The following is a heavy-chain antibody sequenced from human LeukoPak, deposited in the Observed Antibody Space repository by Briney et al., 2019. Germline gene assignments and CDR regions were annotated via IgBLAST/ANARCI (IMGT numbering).Heavy chain of an antibody. CDR3: AKDRYYYDNSGYYHFDY. J-gene: IGHJ4*02. D-gene: IGHD3-22*01. CDR1: GFTFSSYG. Sequence: GGSLRLSCAASGFTFSSYGMHWVRQAPGKGLEWVAFIRYDGSNKYYADSVKGRFTISRDNSKNTLYLQMNSLRAVDTAVYYCAKDRYYYDNSGYYHFDYWGQGTLVTVSS. CDR2: IRYDGSNK. V-gene: IGHV3-30*02.